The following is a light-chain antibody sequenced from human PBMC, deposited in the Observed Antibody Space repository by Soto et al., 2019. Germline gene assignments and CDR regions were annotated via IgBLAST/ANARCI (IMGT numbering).Light chain of an antibody. V-gene: IGLV1-40*01. J-gene: IGLJ2*01. CDR1: NSNIGAGYA. CDR2: TYN. CDR3: QSIDSSHLI. Sequence: QSVLTQPPSVSGAPGQRVTIYCIGDNSNIGAGYAVHWYQQLPGTAPKLLIYTYNNRPSGVPDRFSGSQSGTSASLTITGLQAADEADYSCQSIDSSHLIFGGGTKLTVL.